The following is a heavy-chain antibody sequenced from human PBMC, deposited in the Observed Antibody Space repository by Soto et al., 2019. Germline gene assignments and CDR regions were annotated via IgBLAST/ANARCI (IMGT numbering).Heavy chain of an antibody. CDR3: ASDDGLCDGGRCYGVPLDV. D-gene: IGHD2-15*01. CDR2: IQSGGPT. CDR1: GFTVSSKY. Sequence: EVQLVESGGGLVQPGGSLRLSCAASGFTVSSKYMSWVRQAPGKGLEWVSLIQSGGPTYYADSVKGRFTISRDTSENTVHLQMDSLRAEDTAGYYCASDDGLCDGGRCYGVPLDVGGKGTTVTVSS. J-gene: IGHJ6*04. V-gene: IGHV3-66*01.